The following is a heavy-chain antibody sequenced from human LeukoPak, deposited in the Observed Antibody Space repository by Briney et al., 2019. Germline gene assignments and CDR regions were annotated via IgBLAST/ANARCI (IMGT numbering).Heavy chain of an antibody. D-gene: IGHD5-12*01. V-gene: IGHV2-5*01. CDR1: GLSLSTVGVG. CDR2: IYWNDNK. Sequence: SGPTLVKPTQTLTLTCTFSGLSLSTVGVGVVWIRQPPGKALEWLALIYWNDNKRYSPSLKSRLTITKDASNNHVVLTMTNMDPVDTATYFCARTWMTPDYWGQGTLVTVSS. J-gene: IGHJ4*02. CDR3: ARTWMTPDY.